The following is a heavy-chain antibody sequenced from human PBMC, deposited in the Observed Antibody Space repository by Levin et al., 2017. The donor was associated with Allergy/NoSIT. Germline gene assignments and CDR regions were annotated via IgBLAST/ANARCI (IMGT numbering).Heavy chain of an antibody. CDR1: GYRFTSYG. D-gene: IGHD3-10*01. CDR2: ISGYTGIP. J-gene: IGHJ6*02. CDR3: ARDRGFGDTYANGLDV. Sequence: ASVKVSCKASGYRFTSYGISWVRQAPGQGLEWMGWISGYTGIPDYTQKFQGRVAMPMDPSTTTAYMDLRSLSSDDTAVYYCARDRGFGDTYANGLDVWGRGTTV. V-gene: IGHV1-18*01.